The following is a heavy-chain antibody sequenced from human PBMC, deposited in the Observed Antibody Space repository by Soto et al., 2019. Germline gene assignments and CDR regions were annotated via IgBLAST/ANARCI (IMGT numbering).Heavy chain of an antibody. CDR3: ARTGAGTTSGDFDY. Sequence: ASVKVSCKASGYTFTGYYMHWVRQVPGQGLEWMGWINPNSGGTNYAQKFQGWVTMTRDTSISTAYMELSRLRSDDTAVYYCARTGAGTTSGDFDYWGQGTLVTVSS. CDR2: INPNSGGT. V-gene: IGHV1-2*04. D-gene: IGHD1-1*01. J-gene: IGHJ4*02. CDR1: GYTFTGYY.